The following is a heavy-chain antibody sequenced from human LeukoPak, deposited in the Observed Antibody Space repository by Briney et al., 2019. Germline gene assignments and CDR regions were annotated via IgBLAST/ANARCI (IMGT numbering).Heavy chain of an antibody. J-gene: IGHJ4*02. CDR2: IKQDGSEK. CDR1: GFTFRSYW. CDR3: ARDRVIQGYSSGWLFDY. D-gene: IGHD6-19*01. V-gene: IGHV3-7*05. Sequence: PGGSLRLSCAASGFTFRSYWMSWVRQAPGKGLEWVANIKQDGSEKYYVDSVKGRFTISRDNAKNSLFLQMNSLRPEDTAVYYCARDRVIQGYSSGWLFDYWGQGTLVTVSS.